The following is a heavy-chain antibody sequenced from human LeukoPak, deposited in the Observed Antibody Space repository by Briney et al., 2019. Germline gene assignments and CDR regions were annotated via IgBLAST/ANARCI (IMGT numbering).Heavy chain of an antibody. CDR1: GYTFTSYG. D-gene: IGHD2-15*01. CDR2: ISAYNGNT. CDR3: ARAHRVVVAANRFDP. J-gene: IGHJ5*02. Sequence: ASVKVSCKASGYTFTSYGISWVRQAPGQGLEWMGWISAYNGNTNYAQRLQGRVTMTTDTSTSTAYMELRSLRSDDTAVYYCARAHRVVVAANRFDPWGQGTLVTVSS. V-gene: IGHV1-18*01.